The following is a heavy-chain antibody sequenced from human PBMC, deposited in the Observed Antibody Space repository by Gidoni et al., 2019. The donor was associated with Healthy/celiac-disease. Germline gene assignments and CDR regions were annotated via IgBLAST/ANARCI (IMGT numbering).Heavy chain of an antibody. CDR2: IYYSGST. J-gene: IGHJ3*02. D-gene: IGHD2-15*01. CDR1: GGSISSYY. V-gene: IGHV4-59*01. Sequence: QVQLQESGQGLVKPSETLSLTCTVSGGSISSYYWRWIRQPPGKGLEWLGYIYYSGSTNYHPSLKSRVTISVDTSKNQFSLKLSSVTAADTAVYYCAREGGSRPDAFDIWGQGTMVTVSS. CDR3: AREGGSRPDAFDI.